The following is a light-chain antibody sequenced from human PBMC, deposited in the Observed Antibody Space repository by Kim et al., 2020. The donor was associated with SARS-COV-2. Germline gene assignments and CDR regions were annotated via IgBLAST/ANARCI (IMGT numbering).Light chain of an antibody. Sequence: QSALTQPASVSGSPGQSITISCTGTSRDVGNYNLVSWYQQHPGKAPKLMFYEVSKRPSGVSNRFSGSKSGNTAFLTISGLQAEDEADYYCCSYAGSTTYWVFGGGTQLTVL. CDR1: SRDVGNYNL. CDR3: CSYAGSTTYWV. J-gene: IGLJ3*02. CDR2: EVS. V-gene: IGLV2-23*02.